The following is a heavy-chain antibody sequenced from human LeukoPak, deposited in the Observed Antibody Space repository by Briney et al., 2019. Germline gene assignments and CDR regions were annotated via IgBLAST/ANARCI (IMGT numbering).Heavy chain of an antibody. D-gene: IGHD1-26*01. CDR3: ATADWESFYFDS. V-gene: IGHV4-34*01. Sequence: SETLSLTCAVYGGSFSGYYWSWIRQPPGEGLAWIGEINHSGSTNYNPSLKSRVTISVDTSKNQFSLKMRDVTAADTAVYFCATADWESFYFDSWGQGALVAVSS. CDR1: GGSFSGYY. J-gene: IGHJ4*02. CDR2: INHSGST.